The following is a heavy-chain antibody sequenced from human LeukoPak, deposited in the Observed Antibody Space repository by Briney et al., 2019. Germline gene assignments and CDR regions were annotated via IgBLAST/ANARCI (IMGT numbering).Heavy chain of an antibody. CDR2: INHSGST. V-gene: IGHV4-34*01. CDR1: GGSFSGYY. J-gene: IGHJ3*02. D-gene: IGHD3-22*01. CDR3: ARGKRGYYDAFDI. Sequence: PSETLSLTCAVSGGSFSGYYWSWIRQPPGKGLEWIGEINHSGSTNYNPSLKSRVTISVDTSKNQFSLKLSSVTAADTAVYYCARGKRGYYDAFDIWGQGTMVTVSS.